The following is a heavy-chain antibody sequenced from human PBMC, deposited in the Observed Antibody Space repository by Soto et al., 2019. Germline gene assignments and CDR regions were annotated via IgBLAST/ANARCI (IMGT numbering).Heavy chain of an antibody. V-gene: IGHV4-31*03. Sequence: KSSETLSLTCTVSGGSISSGGYYWSWIRQHPGKGLEWIGYIYYSGSTYYNPSLKSRVTISVDTSKNQFSLKLSSVTAADTAVYYCAREVVMTTVSCDYYYYGMDVWGQGTTVTVSS. D-gene: IGHD4-4*01. J-gene: IGHJ6*02. CDR2: IYYSGST. CDR3: AREVVMTTVSCDYYYYGMDV. CDR1: GGSISSGGYY.